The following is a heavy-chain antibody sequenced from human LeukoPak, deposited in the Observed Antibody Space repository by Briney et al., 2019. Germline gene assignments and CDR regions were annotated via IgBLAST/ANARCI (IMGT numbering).Heavy chain of an antibody. J-gene: IGHJ4*02. D-gene: IGHD3-9*01. CDR3: ARHLRREALTSSHFDY. Sequence: PSETLSLTCAVSGGPISTSSYYWDWIRQSPGKGLEWIGSIFYSGTTCYNPSFTSRLTMSVDTSKNQFSLKLNSVTAADTAVYYCARHLRREALTSSHFDYWGQGTLVTVSS. V-gene: IGHV4-39*01. CDR1: GGPISTSSYY. CDR2: IFYSGTT.